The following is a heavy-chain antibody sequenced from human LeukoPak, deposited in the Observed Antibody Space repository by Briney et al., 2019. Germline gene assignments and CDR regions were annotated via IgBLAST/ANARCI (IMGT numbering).Heavy chain of an antibody. Sequence: SENLSLNCTVSGGSISSRSYYWGWIRQPPGKGLERIGSIYYTGGTYYSPSLKSRVTISVDTSKNQFSLKLSSVTAADTAVYYCARQRYDILTGYYPGWFDPWGQGTLVTVSS. CDR1: GGSISSRSYY. CDR3: ARQRYDILTGYYPGWFDP. J-gene: IGHJ5*02. V-gene: IGHV4-39*01. CDR2: IYYTGGT. D-gene: IGHD3-9*01.